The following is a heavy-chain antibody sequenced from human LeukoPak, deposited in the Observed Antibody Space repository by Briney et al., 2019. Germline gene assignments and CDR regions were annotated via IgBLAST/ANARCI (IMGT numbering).Heavy chain of an antibody. Sequence: GGSLRLSCAASGFTFSSYGMHWVRQAPGKGLEWVAFIRYDGSNKYYADSVKGRFTISRDNSKNTLYLQMNSLRAEDTAVYYCAKDASRVVGWYFDLWGRGTLVTVSS. CDR1: GFTFSSYG. D-gene: IGHD1-26*01. CDR3: AKDASRVVGWYFDL. J-gene: IGHJ2*01. V-gene: IGHV3-30*02. CDR2: IRYDGSNK.